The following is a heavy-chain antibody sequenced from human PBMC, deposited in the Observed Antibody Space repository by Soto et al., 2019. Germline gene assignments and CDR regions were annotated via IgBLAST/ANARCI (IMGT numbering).Heavy chain of an antibody. Sequence: QVQLVQSGAEVKKPGASVKVSCKASGYIFTNHYIHWVRQAPGQGLEWMGIINPSGGSTKYLQKYQGSITMTRSTYKSTVYMELRSLRSEDTAVYFCARADYYDSSGFYYDCWGQGSLVTVSS. CDR2: INPSGGST. CDR3: ARADYYDSSGFYYDC. J-gene: IGHJ4*02. D-gene: IGHD3-22*01. V-gene: IGHV1-46*01. CDR1: GYIFTNHY.